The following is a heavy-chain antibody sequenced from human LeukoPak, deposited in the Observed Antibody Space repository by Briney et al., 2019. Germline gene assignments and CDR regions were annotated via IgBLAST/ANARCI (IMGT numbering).Heavy chain of an antibody. CDR3: ARAPAHYGMDV. CDR2: IYYSGST. Sequence: PSETLSLICTVSGGSISSYYWSWIRQPPGKGLEWIGYIYYSGSTNYNPSLKSRVTISVDTSKNQFSLKLSSVTAADTAVYYCARAPAHYGMDVWGQGTTVTVSS. D-gene: IGHD2-2*01. CDR1: GGSISSYY. J-gene: IGHJ6*02. V-gene: IGHV4-59*01.